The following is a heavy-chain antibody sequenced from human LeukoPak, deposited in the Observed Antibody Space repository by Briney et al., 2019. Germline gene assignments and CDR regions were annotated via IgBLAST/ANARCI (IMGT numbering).Heavy chain of an antibody. CDR2: INHSGST. V-gene: IGHV4-34*01. Sequence: SETLSLTCTVTGGSFSTYYWSWIRQPPGKGLEWIGEINHSGSTNYNPSLKSRVTISVDTSKNQFSLKLSSVTAADTAVYYCAREEAGYYYDSSGYDWGQGTLVTVSS. J-gene: IGHJ4*02. CDR3: AREEAGYYYDSSGYD. D-gene: IGHD3-22*01. CDR1: GGSFSTYY.